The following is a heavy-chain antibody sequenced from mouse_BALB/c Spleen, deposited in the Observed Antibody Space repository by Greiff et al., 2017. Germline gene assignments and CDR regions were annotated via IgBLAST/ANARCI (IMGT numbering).Heavy chain of an antibody. D-gene: IGHD1-1*01. CDR3: ASGDYYGSSPSV. CDR1: GYSITSGYY. Sequence: ESGPGLVKPSQSLSLTCSVTGYSITSGYYWNWIRQFPGNKLEWMGYISYDGSNNYNPSLKNRISITRDTSKNQFFLKLNSVTTEDTATYYCASGDYYGSSPSVWGAGTTVTVSS. CDR2: ISYDGSN. J-gene: IGHJ1*01. V-gene: IGHV3-6*02.